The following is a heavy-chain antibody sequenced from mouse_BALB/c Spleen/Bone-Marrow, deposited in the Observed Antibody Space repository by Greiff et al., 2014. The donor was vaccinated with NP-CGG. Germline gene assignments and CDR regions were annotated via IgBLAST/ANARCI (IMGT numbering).Heavy chain of an antibody. CDR2: IYPYNGGN. D-gene: IGHD2-10*02. Sequence: EVKLQESGPELVEPAASVKISCKASGYSFTDYNMHWVKQSHGKSLEWIGYIYPYNGGNGYNKKFKSKATLTVDNSSSTAFMELRSMTSEDSAVYYCARSYGNWYFDVWGAGTTVTVSS. J-gene: IGHJ1*01. CDR1: GYSFTDYN. CDR3: ARSYGNWYFDV. V-gene: IGHV1S29*02.